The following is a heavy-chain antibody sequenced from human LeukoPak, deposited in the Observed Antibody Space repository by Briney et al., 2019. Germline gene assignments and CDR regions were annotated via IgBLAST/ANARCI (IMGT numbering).Heavy chain of an antibody. CDR2: INPNGGGT. CDR1: GYTFTGYY. V-gene: IGHV1-2*02. Sequence: ASVKVSYKASGYTFTGYYVHWVRQAPGQGLEWMGWINPNGGGTNYAQKFQGRVTITRDTSISTAYMELSRLRSDDTAVYYCARVRDYSYGFDSWGQGTLVTVSS. CDR3: ARVRDYSYGFDS. D-gene: IGHD5-18*01. J-gene: IGHJ4*02.